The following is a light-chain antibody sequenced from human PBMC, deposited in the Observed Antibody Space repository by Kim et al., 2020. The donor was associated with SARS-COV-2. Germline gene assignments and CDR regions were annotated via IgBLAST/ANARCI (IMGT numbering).Light chain of an antibody. CDR3: QQYGSSPGT. CDR2: GAS. CDR1: QSVSSSY. J-gene: IGKJ1*01. V-gene: IGKV3-20*01. Sequence: APGERATLSVRASQSVSSSYLAWYQQKPGQAPRLLIYGASSRATGIPDRFSGSGSGTDFTLTISRLEPEDFAVYYCQQYGSSPGTFGQGTKVDIK.